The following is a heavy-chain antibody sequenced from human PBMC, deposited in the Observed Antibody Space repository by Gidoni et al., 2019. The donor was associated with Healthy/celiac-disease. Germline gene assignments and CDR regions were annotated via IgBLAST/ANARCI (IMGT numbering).Heavy chain of an antibody. CDR1: GCTFSSYA. Sequence: EVQLLESGGGLVQPGGYLRLSCAASGCTFSSYAMSWGRQAPGKGLEWVSAISGSGGSTFYADSVKGRFPISRDNSKNTLYLQMNSLRAEDTAVYYCAKSTNYDFWSGYYEMRADDAFDIWGQGTMVTVSS. CDR2: ISGSGGST. V-gene: IGHV3-23*01. J-gene: IGHJ3*02. D-gene: IGHD3-3*01. CDR3: AKSTNYDFWSGYYEMRADDAFDI.